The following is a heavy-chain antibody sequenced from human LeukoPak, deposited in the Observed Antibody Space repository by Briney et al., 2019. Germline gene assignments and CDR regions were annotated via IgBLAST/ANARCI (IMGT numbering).Heavy chain of an antibody. CDR2: INTDGSST. CDR1: GFTFSDHW. D-gene: IGHD1-26*01. CDR3: ASKVEQYGEYYFDP. Sequence: PGGSLRLSCAASGFTFSDHWMHWVRQAPGKGLVWVSRINTDGSSTIYADSVKGRFTISRDNAKNTLYLQMNSLRAEDTAVYYCASKVEQYGEYYFDPWGQGTLVTVSS. J-gene: IGHJ5*02. V-gene: IGHV3-74*01.